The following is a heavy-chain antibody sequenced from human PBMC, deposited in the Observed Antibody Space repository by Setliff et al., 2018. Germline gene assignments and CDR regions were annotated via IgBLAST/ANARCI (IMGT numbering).Heavy chain of an antibody. D-gene: IGHD3-22*01. CDR2: INSDGSST. Sequence: GGSLRLSCAASGFTFSSYWMHWVRQAPGKGLVWVSRINSDGSSTSYADSVKGRFTISRDNAKNTLYLQMNSLRAEDTAVYYCARVGYYDSSGYYYDYYYYMDVWGKGTTVTVSS. CDR3: ARVGYYDSSGYYYDYYYYMDV. CDR1: GFTFSSYW. V-gene: IGHV3-74*01. J-gene: IGHJ6*03.